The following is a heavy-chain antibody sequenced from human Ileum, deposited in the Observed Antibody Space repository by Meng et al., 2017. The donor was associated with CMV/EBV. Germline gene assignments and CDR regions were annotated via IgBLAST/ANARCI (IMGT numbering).Heavy chain of an antibody. D-gene: IGHD1-7*01. Sequence: GTFNSYAISWGRQAHGQGLEWVGGIIPIFGTANYAQKFRGRVTITTDESTSTAYMELSSLRSEDTAVYYCARDNRRYNWNYGWYFDLWGRGTLVTVSS. J-gene: IGHJ2*01. CDR3: ARDNRRYNWNYGWYFDL. CDR1: GTFNSYA. CDR2: IIPIFGTA. V-gene: IGHV1-69*05.